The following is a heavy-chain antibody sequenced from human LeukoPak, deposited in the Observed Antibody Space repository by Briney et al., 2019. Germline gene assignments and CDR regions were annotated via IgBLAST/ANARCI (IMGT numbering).Heavy chain of an antibody. CDR3: AREPYDFWSGFYFDY. D-gene: IGHD3-3*01. V-gene: IGHV4-59*01. J-gene: IGHJ4*02. CDR2: IYYSGST. Sequence: SETLSLTCTVSGGSISSYYWSWIRQPPGKGLEWIGYIYYSGSTNYNPSLKSRVTISVDTSKNQFSLKLSSVTAADTAVYYCAREPYDFWSGFYFDYWGQGTLVTVSS. CDR1: GGSISSYY.